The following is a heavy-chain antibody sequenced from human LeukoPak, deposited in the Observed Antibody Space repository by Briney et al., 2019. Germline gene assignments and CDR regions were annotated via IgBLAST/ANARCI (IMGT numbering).Heavy chain of an antibody. CDR1: GGSISSSSYY. Sequence: PSETLSLTCTVSGGSISSSSYYWGWIRQPPGKGLEWIGSIYYSGSTYYNPSLKSRVTISVDTSKNQFSLKLSSVTAADTAVYYCASGLYSSGWGFDPWGQGTLVTVSS. CDR2: IYYSGST. V-gene: IGHV4-39*01. J-gene: IGHJ5*02. CDR3: ASGLYSSGWGFDP. D-gene: IGHD6-19*01.